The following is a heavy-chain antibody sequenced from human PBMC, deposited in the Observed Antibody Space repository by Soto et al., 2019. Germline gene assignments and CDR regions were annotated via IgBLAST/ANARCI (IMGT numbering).Heavy chain of an antibody. J-gene: IGHJ4*01. CDR1: GSRFSNYV. V-gene: IGHV1-69*06. Sequence: SVKVSCKVSGSRFSNYVISWVRQAPGHGLEWLGRIIPIFNSTKYAQSFQGRVTITADKSTSTASRELSSLRSDDTAVYYCAREGRGKKAGYNGLVSLGYWG. CDR2: IIPIFNST. D-gene: IGHD2-2*02. CDR3: AREGRGKKAGYNGLVSLGY.